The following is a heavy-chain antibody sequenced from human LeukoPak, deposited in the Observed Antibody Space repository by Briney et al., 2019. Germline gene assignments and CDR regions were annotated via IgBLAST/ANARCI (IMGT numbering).Heavy chain of an antibody. CDR3: ARVGGRYPYYYYYMGV. Sequence: SETLSLTCTVSGGSISSYYWSWIRQPAGKGLEWIGRIYTSGSTNYNPSLKSRVTMSVDTSKNQFSLKLSSVTAADTAVYYCARVGGRYPYYYYYMGVWGKGTTVTVSS. V-gene: IGHV4-4*07. J-gene: IGHJ6*03. D-gene: IGHD1-26*01. CDR2: IYTSGST. CDR1: GGSISSYY.